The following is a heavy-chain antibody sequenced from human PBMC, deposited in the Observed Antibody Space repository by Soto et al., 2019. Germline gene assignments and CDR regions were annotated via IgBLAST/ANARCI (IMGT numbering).Heavy chain of an antibody. D-gene: IGHD7-27*01. Sequence: SETLSLTCIVSGGSISSYYWSWIRQPPGKGLEWIGYIYYSGSTNYNPSLKSRVTISVDTSKNQFSLKLSSVTAADTAVYYCARITRSPNSGYFDYWGQGALVNVSS. V-gene: IGHV4-59*01. CDR2: IYYSGST. CDR3: ARITRSPNSGYFDY. J-gene: IGHJ4*02. CDR1: GGSISSYY.